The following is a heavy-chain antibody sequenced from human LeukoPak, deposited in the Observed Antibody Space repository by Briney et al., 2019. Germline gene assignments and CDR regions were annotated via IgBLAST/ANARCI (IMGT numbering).Heavy chain of an antibody. CDR1: GFTFSSYW. V-gene: IGHV3-48*01. D-gene: IGHD2-21*02. CDR3: ARGLTQIPRLATGLGH. CDR2: ISSSSSTI. J-gene: IGHJ4*02. Sequence: GGSLRLSCAASGFTFSSYWMSWVRQAPGKGLEWVSYISSSSSTIYYADSVKGRFTISRDNSKNTLYLEMNSLRAEDTAVYYCARGLTQIPRLATGLGHWGQGTLVTVSS.